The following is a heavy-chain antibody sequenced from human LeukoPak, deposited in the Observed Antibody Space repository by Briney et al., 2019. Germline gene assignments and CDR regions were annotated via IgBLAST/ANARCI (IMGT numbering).Heavy chain of an antibody. J-gene: IGHJ4*02. V-gene: IGHV1-3*03. CDR2: IDSDKGNT. Sequence: ASVKVSCKASGYSFTRNAIHWVRQAPGQRLEWMGRIDSDKGNTKYSQEFQGRVTFTRDTSASTVYMELSSLRSEDMAIYYCARGYSNGWYHDYWGQGTPVIVSS. CDR1: GYSFTRNA. D-gene: IGHD6-19*01. CDR3: ARGYSNGWYHDY.